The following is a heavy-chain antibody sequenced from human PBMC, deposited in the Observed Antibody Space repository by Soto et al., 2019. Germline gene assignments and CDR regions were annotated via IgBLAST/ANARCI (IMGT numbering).Heavy chain of an antibody. J-gene: IGHJ5*02. V-gene: IGHV1-69*04. Sequence: ASVKVSCKASGGGYSSYTISWVRQSHEQGLEWMGRIIPILGIANYAQKFQGRVTITADKSTSTAYMELSSLRSEDTAVYYCARDDYYDSSAQSWFDPWGQGTLVTVSS. CDR3: ARDDYYDSSAQSWFDP. D-gene: IGHD3-22*01. CDR2: IIPILGIA. CDR1: GGGYSSYT.